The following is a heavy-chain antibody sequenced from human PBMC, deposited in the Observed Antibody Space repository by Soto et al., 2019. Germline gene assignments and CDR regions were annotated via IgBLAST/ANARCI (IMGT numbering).Heavy chain of an antibody. V-gene: IGHV1-2*02. Sequence: QVQVVQSGAEVKKPGASVTVACKASAYTFSGYYMHWVRQAPGQGLEWIGWINPNSGDTDYAQKFHGRVTLTRDRSIGTAYMELSSLSSDDTAVYSCTREAEWNIRVPKGRAFDIWGQGTMVTVSS. CDR3: TREAEWNIRVPKGRAFDI. D-gene: IGHD3-3*01. CDR2: INPNSGDT. CDR1: AYTFSGYY. J-gene: IGHJ3*02.